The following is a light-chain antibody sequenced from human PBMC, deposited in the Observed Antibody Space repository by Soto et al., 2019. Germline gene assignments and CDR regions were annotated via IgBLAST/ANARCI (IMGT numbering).Light chain of an antibody. V-gene: IGKV3-20*01. CDR1: QSIPNFY. J-gene: IGKJ4*01. CDR3: QQYGRSPT. CDR2: GAS. Sequence: IVLTQSPGTLSLSPGERATLSCRASQSIPNFYLAWYQQKPGQAPRLLISGASSRATGIPDRFSGSGSGADFPLTISRLEPEDFAVYFCQQYGRSPTFGGGTKVEIK.